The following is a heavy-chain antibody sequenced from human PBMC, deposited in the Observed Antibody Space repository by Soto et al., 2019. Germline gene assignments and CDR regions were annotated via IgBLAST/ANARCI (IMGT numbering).Heavy chain of an antibody. J-gene: IGHJ4*02. CDR3: ARAPATYDFCSGYYREGFDY. V-gene: IGHV1-69*06. D-gene: IGHD3-3*01. CDR2: IIPIFGTA. Sequence: QVQLVQSGAEVKKPGSSVKVSCKASGGTFSSYAISWVRQAPGQGLEWMGGIIPIFGTANYAQKFQGRVTITADKSTSTAYMALSSLRSEDTAVYYCARAPATYDFCSGYYREGFDYWGQGTLVTVSS. CDR1: GGTFSSYA.